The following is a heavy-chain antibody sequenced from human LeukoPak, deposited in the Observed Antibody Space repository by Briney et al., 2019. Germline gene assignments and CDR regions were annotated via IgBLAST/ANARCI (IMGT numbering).Heavy chain of an antibody. CDR1: GFTFDDYA. V-gene: IGHV3-9*01. D-gene: IGHD6-13*01. CDR3: AEDRTIAAAGTSYDY. J-gene: IGHJ4*02. CDR2: ISWNSGSI. Sequence: GRSLRLSCAASGFTFDDYAMHWVRQAPGKGLEWVSGISWNSGSIGYADSVKGRFTISRDNAKNSLYLQMNSLRAEDTALYYCAEDRTIAAAGTSYDYWGQGTLVTVSS.